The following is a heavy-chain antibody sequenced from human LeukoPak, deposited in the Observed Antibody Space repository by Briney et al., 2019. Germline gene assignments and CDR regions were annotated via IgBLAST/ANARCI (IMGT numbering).Heavy chain of an antibody. CDR2: IRSKANSYAT. CDR3: TTTTDHDY. D-gene: IGHD1-14*01. CDR1: GFTFSGSA. V-gene: IGHV3-73*01. Sequence: GGSLRLSCAASGFTFSGSAMHWVRQASGKGLEWVGRIRSKANSYATAYAASVKGRFTISRDDSENTAYLQMNSLKTEDTAVYYCTTTTDHDYWGHGTLVTVSS. J-gene: IGHJ4*01.